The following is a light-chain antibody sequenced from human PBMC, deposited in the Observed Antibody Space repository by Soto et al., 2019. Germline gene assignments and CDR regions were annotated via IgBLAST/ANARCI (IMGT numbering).Light chain of an antibody. CDR2: GAS. CDR3: LQYNNWPPETWT. J-gene: IGKJ1*01. V-gene: IGKV3-15*01. CDR1: QSVSSN. Sequence: EIVMPQSPATLSVSPGERATLSCRASQSVSSNLAWYQHRPGQAPRLLINGASTRATGIPGRFSGSGSGTEFTLTISSLQSEDIAVYFCLQYNNWPPETWTFGQGTKVEIK.